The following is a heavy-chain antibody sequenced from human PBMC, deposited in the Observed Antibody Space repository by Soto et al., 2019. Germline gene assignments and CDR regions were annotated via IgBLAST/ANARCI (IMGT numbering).Heavy chain of an antibody. CDR2: IYYSGST. CDR1: GGSISSGGYY. J-gene: IGHJ6*02. Sequence: PSETLSLTCTVSGGSISSGGYYWSWIRQQPGKGLEWIGYIYYSGSTYYNPSLKSRVTISVDTSKNTLYLQMNSLRAEDTAVYYCAKDLQVTDYYYYFMDVWGQGTTVTVSS. V-gene: IGHV4-31*03. D-gene: IGHD5-18*01. CDR3: AKDLQVTDYYYYFMDV.